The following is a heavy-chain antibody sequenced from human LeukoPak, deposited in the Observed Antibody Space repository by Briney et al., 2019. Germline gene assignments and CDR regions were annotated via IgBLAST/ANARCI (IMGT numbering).Heavy chain of an antibody. CDR2: IYSGGST. CDR1: GFTVSSNY. V-gene: IGHV3-53*01. Sequence: GGSLRLSCAASGFTVSSNYMSWVRQAPGKGLEWVSVIYSGGSTYYADSVKGRFTISRDNSKNTLYLQMNSLRAEDTAVYYCARSRGDTHWYFDLWGRGTLVTVSS. D-gene: IGHD5-18*01. J-gene: IGHJ2*01. CDR3: ARSRGDTHWYFDL.